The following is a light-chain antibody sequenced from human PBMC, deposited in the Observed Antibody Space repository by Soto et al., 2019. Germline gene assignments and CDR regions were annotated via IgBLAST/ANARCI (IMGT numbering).Light chain of an antibody. CDR3: QQSYSTPWT. Sequence: DIQMTQSPSSLSASVGDGVTITCRASQSITTYLNWFQHKPGKAPKVLIFAASSLQSGVPSRFSGSGSGTDFTLTISSLQPEDFATYFCQQSYSTPWTFGQGTKV. V-gene: IGKV1-39*01. CDR1: QSITTY. CDR2: AAS. J-gene: IGKJ1*01.